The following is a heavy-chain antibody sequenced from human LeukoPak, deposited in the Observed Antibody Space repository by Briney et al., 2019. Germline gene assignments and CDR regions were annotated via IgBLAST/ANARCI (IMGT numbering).Heavy chain of an antibody. CDR3: ARAPIVVVVAATKRDAFDI. CDR2: INHSGST. V-gene: IGHV4-34*01. J-gene: IGHJ3*02. Sequence: PSETLSLTCAVYGGSFSGYYWSWIRQPPGKGLEWIGEINHSGSTNYNPSLKSRGTISVDTSKNQFSLKLSSVTAADTAVYYCARAPIVVVVAATKRDAFDIWGQGTMVTVSS. CDR1: GGSFSGYY. D-gene: IGHD2-15*01.